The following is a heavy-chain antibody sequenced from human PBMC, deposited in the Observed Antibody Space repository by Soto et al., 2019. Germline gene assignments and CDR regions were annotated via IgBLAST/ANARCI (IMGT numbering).Heavy chain of an antibody. CDR2: INPNTGVA. CDR1: GFTFTGYY. CDR3: AKDDAGHPDF. J-gene: IGHJ4*02. D-gene: IGHD6-13*01. Sequence: QVQLVQSGAEVKRPGASVKVSCKASGFTFTGYYMHWVRQAPGQGLEWIGWINPNTGVANYAQKFRDWVTITRDTSITTGYLELSGLKSDDTAVYFCAKDDAGHPDFWGKGTLLTVSS. V-gene: IGHV1-2*04.